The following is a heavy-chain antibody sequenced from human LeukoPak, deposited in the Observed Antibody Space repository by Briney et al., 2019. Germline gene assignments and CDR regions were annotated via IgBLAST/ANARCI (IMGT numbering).Heavy chain of an antibody. V-gene: IGHV3-23*01. J-gene: IGHJ4*02. Sequence: GGSLRPSCAASGFTFSSYAISWVRQAPGKGLEWVSSISGSGGSTYYADSVKGRFTISRDNSKNTLYLQMNSLRAEDTAVYYCAKEPPAVTTRYWGQGTLVTVSS. D-gene: IGHD4-17*01. CDR1: GFTFSSYA. CDR3: AKEPPAVTTRY. CDR2: ISGSGGST.